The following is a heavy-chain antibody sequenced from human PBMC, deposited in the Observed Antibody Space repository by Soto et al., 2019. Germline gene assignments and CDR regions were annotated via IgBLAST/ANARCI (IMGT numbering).Heavy chain of an antibody. D-gene: IGHD3-3*01. CDR1: DYSFNTYW. Sequence: HGESLKISCKGSDYSFNTYWIAWVRQMPGKGLEWMGIIYPGDSDTRYSPSFQGQVTISADKSISTAHLQWSSLKASDTAMYYRARQIRHYDSWSNTYYYYGLDVWGQGTTVTVSS. V-gene: IGHV5-51*01. J-gene: IGHJ6*02. CDR2: IYPGDSDT. CDR3: ARQIRHYDSWSNTYYYYGLDV.